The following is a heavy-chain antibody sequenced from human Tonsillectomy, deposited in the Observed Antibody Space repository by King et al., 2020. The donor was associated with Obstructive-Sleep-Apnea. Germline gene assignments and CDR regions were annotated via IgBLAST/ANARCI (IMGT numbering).Heavy chain of an antibody. Sequence: VQLVESGGGVVQPGRSLRLSCAASGFTFNNYAMHWVRQAPGKGLEWVALISYDEIHKYYADSVKGRSTISRDNSMNTLYLQMNSLRAEDTAVYYCARDQFYYDSNGYYFFEYWGQGTLVTVSS. CDR3: ARDQFYYDSNGYYFFEY. D-gene: IGHD3-22*01. J-gene: IGHJ4*02. CDR2: ISYDEIHK. V-gene: IGHV3-30*04. CDR1: GFTFNNYA.